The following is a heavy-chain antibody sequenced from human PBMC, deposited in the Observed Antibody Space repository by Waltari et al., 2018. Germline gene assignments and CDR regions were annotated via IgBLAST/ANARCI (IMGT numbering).Heavy chain of an antibody. J-gene: IGHJ6*03. CDR2: IYYSGST. Sequence: QVQLQESGPGLVKPSETLSLTCTVSGGSISSYYWSWIRQPPGKGLEWIGDIYYSGSTNYNPSLKSRVTISVDTSKNQFSLKLSSVTAADTAVYYCARVGRGGGYYYYYYYMDVWGKGTTVTVSS. V-gene: IGHV4-59*01. CDR3: ARVGRGGGYYYYYYYMDV. CDR1: GGSISSYY.